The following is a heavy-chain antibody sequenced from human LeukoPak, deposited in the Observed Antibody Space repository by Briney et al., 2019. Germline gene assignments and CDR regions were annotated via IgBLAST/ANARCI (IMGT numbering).Heavy chain of an antibody. CDR1: GFTLAEYG. CDR2: INWNGGST. CDR3: ATWATYDSSGYYQGYFDY. Sequence: GGSLRLSCEATGFTLAEYGVSWVRRAPGKGLEWVSGINWNGGSTGYADSVKGRFTISRDNSKNTLYLQMNSLRAEDTAVYYCATWATYDSSGYYQGYFDYWGQGTLVTVSS. V-gene: IGHV3-20*04. D-gene: IGHD3-22*01. J-gene: IGHJ4*02.